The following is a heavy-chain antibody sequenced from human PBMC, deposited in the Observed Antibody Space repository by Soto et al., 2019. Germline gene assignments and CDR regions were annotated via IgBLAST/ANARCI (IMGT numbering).Heavy chain of an antibody. D-gene: IGHD3-10*01. CDR1: GFTFSSYS. Sequence: EVQLVESGGGLVKPGGSLRLSCAASGFTFSSYSMNWVRQAPGKGLEWVSFITSSSSYIFYADSLEGRFTVSRDNTKKPVYLQMCSLRAEDTAVYYCAGDGEAHYGLDVWGQGTTVTVS. V-gene: IGHV3-21*02. J-gene: IGHJ6*02. CDR2: ITSSSSYI. CDR3: AGDGEAHYGLDV.